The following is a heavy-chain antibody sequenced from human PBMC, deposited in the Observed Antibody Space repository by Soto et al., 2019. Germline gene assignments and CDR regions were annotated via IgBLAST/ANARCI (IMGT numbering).Heavy chain of an antibody. V-gene: IGHV3-23*01. CDR2: ISGSGATT. CDR3: ATLRYFYWSAYNWFEY. J-gene: IGHJ5*01. D-gene: IGHD3-9*01. Sequence: GGSLRLSCAASGFTFSSYGMHWVRQAPGKGLEWVSGISGSGATTSYADSVKGRFTVSRDNSKNTLYLQMNSLRVEDTAVYHCATLRYFYWSAYNWFEYWGQGT. CDR1: GFTFSSYG.